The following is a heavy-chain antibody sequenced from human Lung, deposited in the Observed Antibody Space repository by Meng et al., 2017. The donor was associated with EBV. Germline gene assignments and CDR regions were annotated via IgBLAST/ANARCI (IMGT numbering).Heavy chain of an antibody. J-gene: IGHJ4*02. CDR1: GFPFSSYW. D-gene: IGHD1-14*01. CDR2: TNENGAIT. CDR3: SRDLAGSVDY. Sequence: VSREGAWGGLVQPGRSLRLSLEASGFPFSSYWMTCVRQAPGKGLEWVSRTNENGAITTYADSVKGRFTISRDNAKNTLYLQMNSLRAEDTAMYYCSRDLAGSVDYWGQGTLVTVSS. V-gene: IGHV3-74*03.